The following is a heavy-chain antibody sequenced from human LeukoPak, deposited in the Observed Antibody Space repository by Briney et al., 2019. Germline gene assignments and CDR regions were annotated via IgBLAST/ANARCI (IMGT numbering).Heavy chain of an antibody. V-gene: IGHV4-34*01. CDR3: ARIKGLWFGESYYYYMDV. J-gene: IGHJ6*03. D-gene: IGHD3-10*01. Sequence: SETLSLTCAVYGGSFSGYYWSWIRQPPGKGLEWIGEINHSGSTNYNPSLKSRVTISVDTSKNQFSLKLSSVTAADTAVYYCARIKGLWFGESYYYYMDVWGKGTTVTVSS. CDR2: INHSGST. CDR1: GGSFSGYY.